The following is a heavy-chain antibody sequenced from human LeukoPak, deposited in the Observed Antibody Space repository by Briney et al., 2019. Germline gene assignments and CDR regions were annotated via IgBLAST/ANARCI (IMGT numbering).Heavy chain of an antibody. CDR1: GFTFSSYS. D-gene: IGHD3-16*01. J-gene: IGHJ4*02. CDR2: ISSSSSYI. CDR3: ARAGGKAYDY. Sequence: PGGSLRLSCAASGFTFSSYSMNGVRQAPGKGLEWVSSISSSSSYIYYADSVKGRFTISRDNAKNSLYLQMNSLRAEDTAVYYCARAGGKAYDYWGQGTLVTVSS. V-gene: IGHV3-21*01.